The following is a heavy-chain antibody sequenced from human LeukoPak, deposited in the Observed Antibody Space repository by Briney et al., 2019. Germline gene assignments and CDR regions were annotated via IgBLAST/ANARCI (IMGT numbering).Heavy chain of an antibody. Sequence: GGSLRLSCAASGFTFSSNSMNWVRQAPGRGLEWVSVITNNGATTYYADSVKGRFTISRDNSKNMLYLQMNSLRAEDTAVYYCAKDWRYGSGTYYPHWGQGALVTVSS. J-gene: IGHJ4*02. CDR2: ITNNGATT. D-gene: IGHD3-10*01. CDR3: AKDWRYGSGTYYPH. CDR1: GFTFSSNS. V-gene: IGHV3-23*01.